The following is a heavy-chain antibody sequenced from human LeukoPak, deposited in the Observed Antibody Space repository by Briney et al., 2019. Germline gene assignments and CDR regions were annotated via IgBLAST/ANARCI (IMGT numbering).Heavy chain of an antibody. D-gene: IGHD3-9*01. CDR2: ISADSATT. CDR1: GFNFGSYS. J-gene: IGHJ4*02. CDR3: ARALSVLRYFDWLPSNLFDY. V-gene: IGHV3-23*01. Sequence: GGSLRLSCAASGFNFGSYSMTWVRQAPGKGLEWVSVISADSATTFYADSVKGRFTISRDNAKNTVFLQMSSLRAEDTALYYCARALSVLRYFDWLPSNLFDYWGQGTLVTVSS.